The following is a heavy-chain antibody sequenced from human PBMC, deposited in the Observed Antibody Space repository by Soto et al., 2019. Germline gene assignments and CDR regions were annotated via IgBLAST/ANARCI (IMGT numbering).Heavy chain of an antibody. D-gene: IGHD6-13*01. V-gene: IGHV4-39*01. Sequence: QLQLQESGPGLVKPSETLSLTCTVSGGSISSSSYYWGWIRQPPGKGLEWIGSIYYSGSTYYNPSLKSRVNISVDTSKKQFSRQLGSVTAAAAAVYYCARRGSSSWYGYWGQGTLVTVAS. CDR2: IYYSGST. CDR1: GGSISSSSYY. CDR3: ARRGSSSWYGY. J-gene: IGHJ4*02.